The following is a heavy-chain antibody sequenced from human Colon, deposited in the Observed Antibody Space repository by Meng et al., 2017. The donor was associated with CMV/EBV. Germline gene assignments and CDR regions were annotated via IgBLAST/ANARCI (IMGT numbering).Heavy chain of an antibody. CDR3: ARPRDDYSPFDL. V-gene: IGHV3-74*03. CDR2: LNNDGSYM. CDR1: GFTLSNYW. J-gene: IGHJ4*02. D-gene: IGHD3-16*01. Sequence: GESLKISCAASGFTLSNYWMHWVRQVPGKGLVWVARLNNDGSYMTYADSVRGRFSISRDNAQNTVYLQMNRLTADDTAVYYCARPRDDYSPFDLWGQGTPVTVSS.